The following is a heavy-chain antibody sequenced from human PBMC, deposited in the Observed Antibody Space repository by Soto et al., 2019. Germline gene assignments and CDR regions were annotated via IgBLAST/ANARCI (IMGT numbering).Heavy chain of an antibody. CDR3: ARNDRFRTAMDLSYVAS. V-gene: IGHV1-69*01. D-gene: IGHD5-18*01. Sequence: QVQLVQSGAEVKKPGSSVKVSCKAPGGTFSNYGITWVRQAPGQGLEWMGGILPIFGTTSVAQKFRGRVTITADEPTSTAYMELSSLRSEDTALYYCARNDRFRTAMDLSYVASWGPGTLVTVSS. CDR2: ILPIFGTT. J-gene: IGHJ4*02. CDR1: GGTFSNYG.